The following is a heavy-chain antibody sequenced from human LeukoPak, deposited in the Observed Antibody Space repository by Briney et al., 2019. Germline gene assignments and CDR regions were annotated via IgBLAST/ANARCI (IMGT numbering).Heavy chain of an antibody. Sequence: PSETLSLTCAVSGGSISSGGYSWRWIRQPPGKGLEWIAYISHSGSTYYNPSLKSRVTISVNRSKNQFSLKLSSVTAADTAMYYCARGRDYGDYARFDPWGQGTLVTVSS. CDR1: GGSISSGGYS. J-gene: IGHJ5*02. D-gene: IGHD4-17*01. CDR2: ISHSGST. CDR3: ARGRDYGDYARFDP. V-gene: IGHV4-30-2*01.